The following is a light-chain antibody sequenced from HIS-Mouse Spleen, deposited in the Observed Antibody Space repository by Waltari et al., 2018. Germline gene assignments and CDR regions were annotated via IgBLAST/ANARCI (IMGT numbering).Light chain of an antibody. CDR3: QKYNSAPLT. CDR1: QGIRNY. V-gene: IGKV1-27*01. Sequence: DIQMTQSPSSLSASVGDRGTIPCRASQGIRNYLAWYQQKPGKVPKRLLYAASTLQAGVPSGFSGSGSGTDFTLTISSLQPEDVATYYCQKYNSAPLTFGGGTKVEIK. CDR2: AAS. J-gene: IGKJ4*01.